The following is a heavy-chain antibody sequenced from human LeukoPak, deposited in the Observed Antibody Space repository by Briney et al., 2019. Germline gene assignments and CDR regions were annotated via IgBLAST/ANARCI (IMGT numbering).Heavy chain of an antibody. D-gene: IGHD3-10*01. Sequence: PGGSLRLSCAASGVTFTSYAMHWVRQAPGQGLEWVAVISYDGSNKFYADSVKGRFTLSRDNSKNTLYLQMNSLRIEDTAVYYCGRGSVGFGELNYWGQGTLVTVSS. J-gene: IGHJ4*02. V-gene: IGHV3-30-3*01. CDR3: GRGSVGFGELNY. CDR1: GVTFTSYA. CDR2: ISYDGSNK.